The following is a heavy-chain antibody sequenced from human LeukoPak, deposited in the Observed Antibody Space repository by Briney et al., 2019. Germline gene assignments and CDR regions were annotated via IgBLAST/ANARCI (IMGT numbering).Heavy chain of an antibody. V-gene: IGHV3-53*01. Sequence: GGSLRLSCAGSGFTVSSNYMSRVRQAPGKGLEWVSVIYSGGSTYYADSVKGRFTISRDNSKNTLYLQMNSLRAEDTAVYYCARSMVRVVMRKYNWFDPWGQGTLVTVSS. CDR1: GFTVSSNY. D-gene: IGHD3-10*01. CDR2: IYSGGST. J-gene: IGHJ5*02. CDR3: ARSMVRVVMRKYNWFDP.